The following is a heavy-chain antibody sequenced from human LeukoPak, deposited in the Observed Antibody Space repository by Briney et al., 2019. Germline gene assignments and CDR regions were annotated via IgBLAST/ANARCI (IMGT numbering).Heavy chain of an antibody. D-gene: IGHD6-13*01. CDR3: AKVSGYRSSWSYLDF. CDR1: GFTFDDYA. CDR2: ISWNSGSI. Sequence: GGSLRLSCAASGFTFDDYAMHWVRQAPGKGLEWVSGISWNSGSIGYADSVKGRFTISRDNSKNTLYLQMNSLRPEDTALYYCAKVSGYRSSWSYLDFWGQGTLVAVSS. V-gene: IGHV3-9*01. J-gene: IGHJ4*02.